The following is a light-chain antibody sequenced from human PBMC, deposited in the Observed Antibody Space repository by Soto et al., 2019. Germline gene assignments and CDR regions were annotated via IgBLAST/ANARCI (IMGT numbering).Light chain of an antibody. CDR1: QGVSTW. J-gene: IGKJ4*01. V-gene: IGKV1D-16*01. Sequence: DIQLTQSPSSLAASVGDRVTITCRASQGVSTWLAWHQQKPEKAPKSLVYATSKLQSGVPSRFNGTGSGTEFTPTISSLQPEDVATYFCQQYNTYPLTFGGGTKVEIK. CDR3: QQYNTYPLT. CDR2: ATS.